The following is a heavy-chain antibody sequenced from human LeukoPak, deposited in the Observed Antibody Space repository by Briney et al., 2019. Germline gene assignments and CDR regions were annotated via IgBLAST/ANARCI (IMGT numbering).Heavy chain of an antibody. CDR1: GFTFSSYS. D-gene: IGHD2-15*01. CDR2: ISSSSSTI. Sequence: GGSLRLSCAASGFTFSSYSMNWVRQAPGKGLEWVSYISSSSSTIYYADSVKGRFTISRDNAKNPLYLQMNSLRAEDTAVYYCGRTTPGGFSYYYYYMDVWGKGTTVTVSS. CDR3: GRTTPGGFSYYYYYMDV. J-gene: IGHJ6*03. V-gene: IGHV3-48*04.